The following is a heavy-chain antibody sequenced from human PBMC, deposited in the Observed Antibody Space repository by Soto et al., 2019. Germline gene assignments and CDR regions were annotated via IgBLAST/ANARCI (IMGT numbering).Heavy chain of an antibody. CDR3: ARGTTYYDFWSGYPPDY. V-gene: IGHV3-48*01. D-gene: IGHD3-3*01. CDR2: ISSSSSSI. Sequence: GGSLRLSCAASGFTLSSYSMNWVRQAPGKGLEWVSYISSSSSSIYYADSVKGRFTISRDNAKNSLYLQMNSLRAEDTAVYYCARGTTYYDFWSGYPPDYWGQGTLVTVSS. J-gene: IGHJ4*02. CDR1: GFTLSSYS.